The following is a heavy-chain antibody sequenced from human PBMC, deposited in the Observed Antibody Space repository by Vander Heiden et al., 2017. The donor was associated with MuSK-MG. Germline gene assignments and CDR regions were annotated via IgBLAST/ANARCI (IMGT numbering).Heavy chain of an antibody. Sequence: QVQLQESGPGLVKPSETLSLTCTVSGYSISSGYYWGWIRQPPGKGLEWIGNIYHSGGTSYNLSLRSRVTISVDTSKNQFSLKLSSVTAADTAVYYCARHLGYGNNWSPIDYWGQGTLVTVSS. D-gene: IGHD6-13*01. J-gene: IGHJ4*02. CDR2: IYHSGGT. CDR1: GYSISSGYY. V-gene: IGHV4-38-2*02. CDR3: ARHLGYGNNWSPIDY.